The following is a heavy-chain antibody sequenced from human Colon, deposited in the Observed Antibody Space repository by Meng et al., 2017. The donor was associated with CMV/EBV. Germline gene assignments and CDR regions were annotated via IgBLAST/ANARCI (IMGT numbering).Heavy chain of an antibody. CDR2: IIPMLDIP. CDR1: GGAFSSHT. Sequence: QDSGGAFSSHTVTWVRQAPGQGLEWMGRIIPMLDIPNYAQKFQGRVTITADKSTGTAYMDLRTLRSDDTAVYYCARGVTVSSPFDYWGQGTLVTVSS. V-gene: IGHV1-69*02. D-gene: IGHD2-21*02. J-gene: IGHJ4*02. CDR3: ARGVTVSSPFDY.